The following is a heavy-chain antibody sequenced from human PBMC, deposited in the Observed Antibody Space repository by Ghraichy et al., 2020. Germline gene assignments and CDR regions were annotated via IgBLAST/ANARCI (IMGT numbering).Heavy chain of an antibody. CDR3: TRDLEPRSSFTFDI. CDR1: GFTFGDYA. J-gene: IGHJ3*02. CDR2: IRSKAYGGTT. V-gene: IGHV3-49*03. D-gene: IGHD6-6*01. Sequence: GESLNISCTASGFTFGDYAMSWFRQAPGKGLEWVGFIRSKAYGGTTEYAASVKGRFTISRDDSKSIAYLQMNSLKTEDTAVYYCTRDLEPRSSFTFDIWGQGTMVTVSS.